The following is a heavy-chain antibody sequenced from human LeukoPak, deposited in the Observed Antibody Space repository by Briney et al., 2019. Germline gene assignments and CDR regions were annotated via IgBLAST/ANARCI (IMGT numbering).Heavy chain of an antibody. CDR2: IYYSGST. CDR3: ARAGSDYGDYASDY. Sequence: SETLSLTCTVSGGSISSYYWSWIRQPPGKGLEWIGYIYYSGSTNYNPSLKSRVTISVDTSKNQFSLKLSSVTAADTAVYYCARAGSDYGDYASDYWDQGTLVTVSS. V-gene: IGHV4-59*01. D-gene: IGHD4-17*01. CDR1: GGSISSYY. J-gene: IGHJ4*02.